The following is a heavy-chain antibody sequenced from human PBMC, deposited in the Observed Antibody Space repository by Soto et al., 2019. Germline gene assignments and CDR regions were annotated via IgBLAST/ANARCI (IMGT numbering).Heavy chain of an antibody. Sequence: SETLSLTCTVSGGSISNADYYWNWSRQPPGKGLEWIGYIYYSGSTYYTPSLKSRVTISVDASKNQFSLKLSSVTAADTALYYCARGIYSTSSYFDYWGQGTLVTVSS. CDR2: IYYSGST. V-gene: IGHV4-30-4*01. D-gene: IGHD6-6*01. CDR1: GGSISNADYY. J-gene: IGHJ4*02. CDR3: ARGIYSTSSYFDY.